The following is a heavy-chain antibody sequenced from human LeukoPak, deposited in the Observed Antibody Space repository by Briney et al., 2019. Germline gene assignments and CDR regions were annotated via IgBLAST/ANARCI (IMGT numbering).Heavy chain of an antibody. J-gene: IGHJ4*02. CDR2: IIPILGIA. CDR1: GGTFSSYA. CDR3: ARRRGDYGWGELDY. V-gene: IGHV1-69*04. D-gene: IGHD3-10*01. Sequence: ASVKVSCKASGGTFSSYAISWVRQAPGQGLEWMGRIIPILGIANYAQKFQGRVTITADKSTSTAYMELSSLRSEDTAVYYCARRRGDYGWGELDYWGQGTLVTVSS.